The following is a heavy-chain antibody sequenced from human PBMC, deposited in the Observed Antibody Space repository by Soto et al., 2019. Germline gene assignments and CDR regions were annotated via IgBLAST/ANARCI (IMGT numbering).Heavy chain of an antibody. CDR3: ARGQLRIAVRLSQTPLPCFYSGLDV. V-gene: IGHV1-2*04. D-gene: IGHD6-6*01. J-gene: IGHJ6*02. CDR2: INPNSGGT. CDR1: VYTLSVYY. Sequence: GFPLNVARKTSVYTLSVYYMHCVLQTTRQGREWMGWINPNSGGTNYAQKFQGWVTMTRDTSISTAYMELSRLRSDDTAVYYCARGQLRIAVRLSQTPLPCFYSGLDVWG.